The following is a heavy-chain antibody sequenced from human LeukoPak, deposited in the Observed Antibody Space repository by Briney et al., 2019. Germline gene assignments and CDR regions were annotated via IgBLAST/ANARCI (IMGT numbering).Heavy chain of an antibody. Sequence: PSETLSLTCTVSGGSISSYYWSWIRQPPGKGLEWIGYIYYSGSTNYNPSLKSRVTISVDTSKNQFPLKLSSVTAADTAVYYCARAFRPPWYFDLWGRGTLVTVSS. CDR1: GGSISSYY. J-gene: IGHJ2*01. CDR3: ARAFRPPWYFDL. V-gene: IGHV4-59*01. CDR2: IYYSGST. D-gene: IGHD3-16*01.